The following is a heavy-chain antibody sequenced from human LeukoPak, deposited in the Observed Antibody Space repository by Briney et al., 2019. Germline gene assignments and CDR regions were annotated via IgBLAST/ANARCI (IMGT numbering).Heavy chain of an antibody. V-gene: IGHV3-9*01. Sequence: GRSLRLSCAASGFTFDDYAMHWVRQAPGKGLEWVSGISWNSGSIGYADSVKGRFTISRDNAKKSLYLQMNSLRTEDTALYYCAKDMRSGWYSLGDYWGQGTLVTVSS. CDR2: ISWNSGSI. D-gene: IGHD6-19*01. CDR1: GFTFDDYA. CDR3: AKDMRSGWYSLGDY. J-gene: IGHJ4*02.